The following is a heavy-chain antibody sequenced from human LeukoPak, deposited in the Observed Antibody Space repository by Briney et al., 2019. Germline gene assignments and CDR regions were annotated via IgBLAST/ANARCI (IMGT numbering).Heavy chain of an antibody. CDR2: INSNSGDT. V-gene: IGHV1-2*02. Sequence: ASVKVSCKASGFTFIGYYMHCVRQAPGQGLEWMACINSNSGDTYYAPKFQGRVTMTRDTSSSTAYMELRSLRSDDTAVYYCARDKGEVAVADHFDYWGQGTLVTVSS. J-gene: IGHJ4*02. CDR1: GFTFIGYY. D-gene: IGHD6-19*01. CDR3: ARDKGEVAVADHFDY.